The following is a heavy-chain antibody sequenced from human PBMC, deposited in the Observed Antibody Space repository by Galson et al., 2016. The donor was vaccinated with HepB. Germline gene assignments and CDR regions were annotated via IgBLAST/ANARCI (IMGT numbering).Heavy chain of an antibody. CDR1: GGSISSSDW. CDR3: ARQHRGGPSDY. D-gene: IGHD5-24*01. J-gene: IGHJ4*02. V-gene: IGHV4-4*02. Sequence: LSLTCAVSGGSISSSDWWNWVRQPPGQGLEWIGQIFHSGRVNYTPSLASRVTISVDASNNHFSLRLTSVTAADTALYYCARQHRGGPSDYWGQGILVIVTS. CDR2: IFHSGRV.